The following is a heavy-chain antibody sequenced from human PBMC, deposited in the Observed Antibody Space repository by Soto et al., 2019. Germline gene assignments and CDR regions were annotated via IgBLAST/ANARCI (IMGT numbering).Heavy chain of an antibody. D-gene: IGHD1-26*01. CDR3: AGVRGRYALDY. CDR1: GYTFTSSG. J-gene: IGHJ4*02. CDR2: ISAYNGNT. V-gene: IGHV1-18*01. Sequence: QVQLVQSGAEVKKPGASVKLSCKASGYTFTSSGISWVRQAPGQGLEWMGWISAYNGNTNYAQKLQGRATMTTDTSTSTAYMELPSVRSDDTAVYDCAGVRGRYALDYWGQGTLVTVSS.